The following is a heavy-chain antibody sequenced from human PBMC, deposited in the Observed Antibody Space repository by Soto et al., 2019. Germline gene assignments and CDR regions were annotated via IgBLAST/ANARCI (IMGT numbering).Heavy chain of an antibody. Sequence: SETLSLTCTVSGGSISSGGYYWSWIRQHPGKGLEWIGYIYYSGSTYYNPSLKSRVTISVDTSKNQFSLKLSSVTAADTAVYYCARVDIVARGWYYFDYWGQGTLVTVSS. CDR2: IYYSGST. D-gene: IGHD5-12*01. CDR1: GGSISSGGYY. CDR3: ARVDIVARGWYYFDY. V-gene: IGHV4-31*03. J-gene: IGHJ4*02.